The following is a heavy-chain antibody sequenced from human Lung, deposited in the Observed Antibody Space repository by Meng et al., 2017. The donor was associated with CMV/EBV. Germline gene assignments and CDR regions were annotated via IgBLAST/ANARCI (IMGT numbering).Heavy chain of an antibody. CDR2: IYSGGRST. Sequence: ESXKISXAASGFTFSGYTMNWVRQAPGKGLEWVSVIYSGGRSTSYADSVKGRFTISRDNSKNTLYLQMNRLRADDTAVYYCAKMYCGTTSCYIFDFWGLGTLVTVSS. CDR1: GFTFSGYT. D-gene: IGHD2-2*02. J-gene: IGHJ4*02. V-gene: IGHV3-23*03. CDR3: AKMYCGTTSCYIFDF.